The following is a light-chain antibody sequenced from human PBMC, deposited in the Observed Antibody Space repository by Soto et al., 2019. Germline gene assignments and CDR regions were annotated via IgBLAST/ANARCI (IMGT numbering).Light chain of an antibody. CDR3: SSYTSSSTSVL. CDR2: DVS. CDR1: SSDVGGYNY. Sequence: QSALTQPASVSGSLGQSITISCTGTSSDVGGYNYVSWYQQYPGKAPKLMIYDVSNRPSGVSNRFSGSKSGNTASLTISGLLAEDEADYYCSSYTSSSTSVLFGGGTKLTVL. J-gene: IGLJ2*01. V-gene: IGLV2-14*01.